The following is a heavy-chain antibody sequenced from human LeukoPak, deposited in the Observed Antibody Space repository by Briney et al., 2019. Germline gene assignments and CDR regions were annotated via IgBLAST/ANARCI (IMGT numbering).Heavy chain of an antibody. CDR3: ARGYDCFDP. J-gene: IGHJ5*02. V-gene: IGHV3-7*01. CDR1: GFTFTTYW. D-gene: IGHD2-15*01. CDR2: IKQDGSEK. Sequence: GGSLRLSCAASGFTFTTYWMNWVRQAPGKGLEWVANIKQDGSEKYYVDSVKGRFTISRDNAKNSLFLQMNSLRDEDTAVYYCARGYDCFDPWGQGTLVTVSS.